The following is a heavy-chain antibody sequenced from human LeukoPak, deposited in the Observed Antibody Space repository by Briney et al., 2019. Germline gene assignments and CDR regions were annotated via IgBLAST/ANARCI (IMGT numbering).Heavy chain of an antibody. CDR1: GDSMSSGYW. CDR3: ASLYSDFDY. D-gene: IGHD2-21*01. J-gene: IGHJ4*02. CDR2: IYHSGST. Sequence: PSGTLSLTCAVSGDSMSSGYWWSWVRQPPGKGLEWIGEIYHSGSTNYNPSLKSRVIISVDKSKNQFSLRLSSVTAADTAVYYCASLYSDFDYWGQGTLVTVLS. V-gene: IGHV4-4*02.